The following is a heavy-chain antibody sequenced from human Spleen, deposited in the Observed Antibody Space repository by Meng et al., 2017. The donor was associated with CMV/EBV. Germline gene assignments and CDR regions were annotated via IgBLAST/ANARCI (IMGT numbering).Heavy chain of an antibody. CDR3: AREGQQLIYYYGMDV. CDR1: GFTFSSYG. V-gene: IGHV3-21*01. D-gene: IGHD6-13*01. Sequence: GGSLRLSCAASGFTFSSYGIHWVRQAPGKGLEWVSSISSSSNYINYADSVKGRFTISRDNARNSVYLQMNSLRAGDTAVYYCAREGQQLIYYYGMDVWGQGTTVTVSS. J-gene: IGHJ6*02. CDR2: ISSSSNYI.